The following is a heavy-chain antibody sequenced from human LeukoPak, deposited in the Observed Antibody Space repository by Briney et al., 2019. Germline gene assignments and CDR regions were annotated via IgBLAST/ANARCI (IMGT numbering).Heavy chain of an antibody. D-gene: IGHD4-17*01. Sequence: GGSLRLSCAASGFTVSSNYMTWVRQAPGKGLEWVSVIYSGGSTYYADSVKGRFTISRHNSKNTLYLQMNSLRAEDTAVYYCARLWQPNYGDCLDHWGQGTLVTVTS. V-gene: IGHV3-53*01. CDR2: IYSGGST. J-gene: IGHJ4*02. CDR3: ARLWQPNYGDCLDH. CDR1: GFTVSSNY.